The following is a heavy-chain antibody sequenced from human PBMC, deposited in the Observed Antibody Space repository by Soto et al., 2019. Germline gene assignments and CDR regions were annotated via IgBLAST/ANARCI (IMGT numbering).Heavy chain of an antibody. CDR1: GFTFSSYA. Sequence: GGSLRLSCATSGFTFSSYAMTWVRQAPGKGLEWVSSISGSGGSTYDADSVKGRFTISRDNSKNTLYLQMNSLRAEDTAVYYCAKGEMITFGGIIVGNFDYWGQGTLVTV. J-gene: IGHJ4*02. D-gene: IGHD3-16*02. CDR3: AKGEMITFGGIIVGNFDY. CDR2: ISGSGGST. V-gene: IGHV3-23*01.